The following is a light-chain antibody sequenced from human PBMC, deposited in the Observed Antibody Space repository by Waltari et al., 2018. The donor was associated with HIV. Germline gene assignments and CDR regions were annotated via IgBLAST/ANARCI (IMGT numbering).Light chain of an antibody. J-gene: IGLJ2*01. V-gene: IGLV2-14*03. Sequence: QSALPQPAYVSGSPGQSITISCTGTSRDVGGYHYVSWYQQHPGKAPQLMIYDVSYRPSGVSNRCSASKAGNTASLTISGLQAEDEADYYCSSYTSSSPVVVGGGTKLTVL. CDR2: DVS. CDR3: SSYTSSSPVV. CDR1: SRDVGGYHY.